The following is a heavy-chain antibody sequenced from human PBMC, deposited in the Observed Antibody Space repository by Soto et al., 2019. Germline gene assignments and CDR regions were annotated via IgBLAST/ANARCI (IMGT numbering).Heavy chain of an antibody. Sequence: ASVKVSCKASGYTFTSYGISWVRQAPGQGLEWMGWISAYNGNTNYAQKLQGGVTMTTDTSTSTAYMELRSLRSDDTAVYYCARTPPGAVGATKGGYDYWGQGTLVTVSS. V-gene: IGHV1-18*01. CDR1: GYTFTSYG. J-gene: IGHJ4*02. D-gene: IGHD1-26*01. CDR3: ARTPPGAVGATKGGYDY. CDR2: ISAYNGNT.